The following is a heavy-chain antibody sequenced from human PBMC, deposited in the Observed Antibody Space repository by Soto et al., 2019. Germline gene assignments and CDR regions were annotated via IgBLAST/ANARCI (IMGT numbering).Heavy chain of an antibody. CDR2: IGVYHTQT. D-gene: IGHD3-22*01. Sequence: QIQMVRSGAEIKEPGASVKVSCKTSGYFFPDYGIDWVRQAPGQGLQWMGWIGVYHTQTKYTPQFQGRVTINSDTSTGTVYMELRSLRSDDTATYYCVIHDKTISLDHWGPGTRITVSS. J-gene: IGHJ4*02. V-gene: IGHV1-18*04. CDR1: GYFFPDYG. CDR3: VIHDKTISLDH.